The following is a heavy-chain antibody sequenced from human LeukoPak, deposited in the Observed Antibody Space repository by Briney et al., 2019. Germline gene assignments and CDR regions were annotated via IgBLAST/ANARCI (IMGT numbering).Heavy chain of an antibody. D-gene: IGHD2-15*01. CDR3: AIGYCRGGSCDDEPGDAFDI. J-gene: IGHJ3*02. Sequence: ASVKVSCKASGYTFTGYYMHWVRQAPGQGLEWMGWINPNSGGTNYAQKFQGRVTMTRDTSISTAYMDMSSLRSDDTAVYYCAIGYCRGGSCDDEPGDAFDIWGQGTMVAVSS. CDR1: GYTFTGYY. V-gene: IGHV1-2*02. CDR2: INPNSGGT.